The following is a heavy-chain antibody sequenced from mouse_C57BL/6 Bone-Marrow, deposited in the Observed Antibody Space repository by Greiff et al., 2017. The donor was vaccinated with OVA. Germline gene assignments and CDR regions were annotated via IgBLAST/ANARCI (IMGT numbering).Heavy chain of an antibody. V-gene: IGHV2-9*01. CDR3: AKTGIVCAY. CDR1: GFSLTSYG. J-gene: IGHJ3*01. Sequence: VQVVESGPGLVAPSQSLSITCTVSGFSLTSYGVDWVRQPPGKGLEWLGVIGGGGSTNYNSALMSRLSSSKDNSQSQVFIKRNSLQTDDAAMYYCAKTGIVCAYWGQGTLVTVSA. CDR2: IGGGGST. D-gene: IGHD4-1*01.